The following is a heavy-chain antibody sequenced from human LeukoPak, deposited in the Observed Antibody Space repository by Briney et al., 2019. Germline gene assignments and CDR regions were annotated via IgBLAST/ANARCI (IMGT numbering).Heavy chain of an antibody. Sequence: PGRSLRLSCAASGFTFSSYGMHWVRQAPGKGLEWVAVISYDGSNKYYADSVKGRFTISRDNSKNTLYLQMNSLRAEDTAVYYCAKDQSYYDSSGYYWNAFDIWGQGTMVTVSS. CDR1: GFTFSSYG. CDR3: AKDQSYYDSSGYYWNAFDI. J-gene: IGHJ3*02. CDR2: ISYDGSNK. D-gene: IGHD3-22*01. V-gene: IGHV3-30*18.